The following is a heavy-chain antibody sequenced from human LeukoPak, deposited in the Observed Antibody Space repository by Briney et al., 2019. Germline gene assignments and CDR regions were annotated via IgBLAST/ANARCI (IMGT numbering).Heavy chain of an antibody. J-gene: IGHJ5*02. D-gene: IGHD2-2*02. Sequence: SETLSLTCTVSGYSISSGYYWGWIRQPPGKGLEWIGSIYHSGSTYYNPSLKSRVTISVDTSKNQFSLKPSSVTAADTAVYYCARALSYCSSTSCYNNWFDPWGQGTLVTVSS. CDR3: ARALSYCSSTSCYNNWFDP. CDR1: GYSISSGYY. V-gene: IGHV4-38-2*02. CDR2: IYHSGST.